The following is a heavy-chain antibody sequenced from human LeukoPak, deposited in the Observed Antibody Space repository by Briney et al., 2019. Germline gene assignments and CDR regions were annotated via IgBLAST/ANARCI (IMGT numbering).Heavy chain of an antibody. D-gene: IGHD2-2*01. CDR2: IIPIFGRA. Sequence: ASVKVSCKASGGTFSSLTINWVRQAPGQGLEWMGGIIPIFGRANYAQKFQGRVTITADDSTSTAYMELSSLRSEDTAVYYCADLVYCSSSSCYEPFNQTWGQGTLVTVSS. CDR1: GGTFSSLT. J-gene: IGHJ4*02. V-gene: IGHV1-69*13. CDR3: ADLVYCSSSSCYEPFNQT.